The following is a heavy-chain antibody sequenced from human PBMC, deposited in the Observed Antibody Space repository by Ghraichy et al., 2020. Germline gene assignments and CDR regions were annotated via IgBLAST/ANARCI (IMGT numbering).Heavy chain of an antibody. CDR3: AKPSDYSNYGDGYYFDY. D-gene: IGHD4-11*01. CDR1: GFTFSSYA. CDR2: ISGSGGST. Sequence: GGSLRLSCAASGFTFSSYAMSWVRQAPGKGLEWVSAISGSGGSTYYADSVKGRFTISRDNAKNTLYLQMNSLRAEDTAVYYCAKPSDYSNYGDGYYFDYWGQGTLVTVSS. J-gene: IGHJ4*02. V-gene: IGHV3-23*01.